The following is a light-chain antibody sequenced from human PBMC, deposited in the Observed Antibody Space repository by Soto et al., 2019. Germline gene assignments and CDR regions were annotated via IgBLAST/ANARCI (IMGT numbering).Light chain of an antibody. V-gene: IGLV2-11*01. J-gene: IGLJ1*01. CDR1: SSDVGGYNY. CDR3: CSHAGTYIDV. Sequence: QSVLTQPRSVSGSPGQSVTISCTGTSSDVGGYNYVSWYQQHPGKAPKLMIYDVSKRPSGVPDRFSGFKSGNTASLTISGLQAEDEADYSCCSHAGTYIDVFGTGTKVTVL. CDR2: DVS.